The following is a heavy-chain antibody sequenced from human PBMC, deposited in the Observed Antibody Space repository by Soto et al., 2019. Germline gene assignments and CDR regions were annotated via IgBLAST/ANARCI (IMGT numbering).Heavy chain of an antibody. Sequence: PSETLSLTCAVSGGSISSSNWWSWVRQPPGKGLEWIGEIYHSGSTNYNPSLKSRVTISVDKSKNQFSLKLSSVTAADTAVYYCARGEITYYYDSSGYSYPAPFDYWGQGTLVTVS. CDR2: IYHSGST. J-gene: IGHJ4*02. CDR3: ARGEITYYYDSSGYSYPAPFDY. V-gene: IGHV4-4*02. D-gene: IGHD3-22*01. CDR1: GGSISSSNW.